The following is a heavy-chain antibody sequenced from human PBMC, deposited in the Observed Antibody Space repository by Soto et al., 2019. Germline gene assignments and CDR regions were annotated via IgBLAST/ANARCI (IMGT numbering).Heavy chain of an antibody. J-gene: IGHJ4*02. Sequence: SGPTLVNPTETLTLTCTVSGISLSHPRVGVSWIRQPPGKALEWLAHIFSNDEKSYSTSLKSRLTISKDTSKSQVVLTMTNMDPVDTATYYCARILSGPYSSPDYWGQGTLVTV. V-gene: IGHV2-26*01. D-gene: IGHD4-4*01. CDR3: ARILSGPYSSPDY. CDR2: IFSNDEK. CDR1: GISLSHPRVG.